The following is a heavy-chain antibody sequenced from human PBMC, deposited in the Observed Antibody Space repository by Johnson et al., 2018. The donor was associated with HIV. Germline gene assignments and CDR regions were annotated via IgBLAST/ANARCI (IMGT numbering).Heavy chain of an antibody. CDR3: VREWLYDAFDI. D-gene: IGHD3-22*01. Sequence: VQLVESGGGVVQPERSLRLSCAASGFTFSSYWMNWVRQAPGKGLEWVANIRQDGSERYYVDSVKGRFTISRDNAKNSLYLRMNSLRAEDTAVYYCVREWLYDAFDIWGQGTMVSVSS. CDR2: IRQDGSER. V-gene: IGHV3-7*01. CDR1: GFTFSSYW. J-gene: IGHJ3*02.